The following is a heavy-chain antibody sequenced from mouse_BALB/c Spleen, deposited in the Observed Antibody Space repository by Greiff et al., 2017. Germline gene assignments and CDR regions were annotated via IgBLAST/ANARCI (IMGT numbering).Heavy chain of an antibody. CDR2: INPSTGYT. CDR3: ATQIYYGNYGFAY. D-gene: IGHD2-1*01. J-gene: IGHJ3*01. CDR1: GYTFTSYW. Sequence: VQLQQSGAELAKPGASVKMSCKASGYTFTSYWMHWVKQRPGQGLEWIGYINPSTGYTEYNQKFKDKATLTADKSSSTAYMQLSSLTSEDSAVYYCATQIYYGNYGFAYWGQGTLVTVSA. V-gene: IGHV1-7*01.